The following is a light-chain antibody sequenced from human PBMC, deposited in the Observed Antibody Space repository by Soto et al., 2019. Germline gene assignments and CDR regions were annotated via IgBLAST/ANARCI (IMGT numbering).Light chain of an antibody. CDR1: QSVSNY. J-gene: IGKJ1*01. CDR3: QQYGSSPPT. Sequence: IVLSQSPAALSLSPGERATLSCRASQSVSNYLAWYQQKPGQAPRLLIYDASNRATGIPDRFSGSGSGTDFTLTISRLEPEDFAVYYCQQYGSSPPTFGQGTKVDIK. CDR2: DAS. V-gene: IGKV3-20*01.